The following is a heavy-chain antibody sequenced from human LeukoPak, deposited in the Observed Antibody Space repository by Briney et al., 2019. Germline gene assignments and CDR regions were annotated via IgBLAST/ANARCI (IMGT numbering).Heavy chain of an antibody. CDR3: AADEAASNWFDP. Sequence: SVKVSCKASGFTFTSSAVQWVRQARGQRLEWIGWIVVGSGNTNYAQKFQERVTITRDMSTSTAYMELSSLRSEDTAVYYCAADEAASNWFDPWGQGTLVTVSS. V-gene: IGHV1-58*01. CDR2: IVVGSGNT. J-gene: IGHJ5*02. D-gene: IGHD6-13*01. CDR1: GFTFTSSA.